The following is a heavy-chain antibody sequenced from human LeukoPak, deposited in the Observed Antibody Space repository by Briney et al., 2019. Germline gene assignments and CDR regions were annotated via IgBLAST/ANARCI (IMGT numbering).Heavy chain of an antibody. D-gene: IGHD3-10*01. Sequence: PGGSLRLSCAASGFTFSSYSMNWVRQAPGKGLEWVSYISTGSSTIYYADSVKGRFTISRDNAKNSLCLQMNSLRAEDTAVYYCARSVVLLWFGELGAFDIWGQGTMVTVSS. CDR2: ISTGSSTI. CDR3: ARSVVLLWFGELGAFDI. CDR1: GFTFSSYS. J-gene: IGHJ3*02. V-gene: IGHV3-48*04.